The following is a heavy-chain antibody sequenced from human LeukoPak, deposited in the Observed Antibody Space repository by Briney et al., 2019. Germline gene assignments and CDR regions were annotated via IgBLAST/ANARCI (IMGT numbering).Heavy chain of an antibody. CDR1: GFTVSSNY. Sequence: PGGSLRLSCAASGFTVSSNYTSWVRQAPGRGLEWVSYISTSGSTIYYADSVKGRFTISRDNAKNSLYLQMNSLRAEDTAVYYCARDGPAYYDSSGYSDYWGRGILVTVSS. V-gene: IGHV3-48*03. D-gene: IGHD3-22*01. CDR2: ISTSGSTI. CDR3: ARDGPAYYDSSGYSDY. J-gene: IGHJ4*02.